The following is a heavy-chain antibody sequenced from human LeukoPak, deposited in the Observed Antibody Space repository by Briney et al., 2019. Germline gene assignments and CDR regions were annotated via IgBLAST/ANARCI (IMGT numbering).Heavy chain of an antibody. D-gene: IGHD6-19*01. Sequence: GGSLRLSCVASGFTFSSYEVSWVRQAPGKGLEWVSYISRSSSTIYYADSVKGRFTISRDNAKNSLYLQMNSLRAEDTAVYNCARDSGWYTGFDYWGQGTLVTVSS. CDR3: ARDSGWYTGFDY. J-gene: IGHJ4*02. V-gene: IGHV3-48*01. CDR1: GFTFSSYE. CDR2: ISRSSSTI.